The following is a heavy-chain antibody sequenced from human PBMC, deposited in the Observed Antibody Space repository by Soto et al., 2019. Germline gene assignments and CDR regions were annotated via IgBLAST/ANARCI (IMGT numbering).Heavy chain of an antibody. CDR2: INAGNGNT. V-gene: IGHV1-3*05. D-gene: IGHD3-3*01. CDR3: AKGVESYNYAMAV. J-gene: IGHJ6*02. CDR1: EYTFTNYP. Sequence: QVQLVQSGTEEKKPGASVKVSCKASEYTFTNYPIYWVRQAPGQRVEWMGLINAGNGNTKYSQNFQGRVTISRDISASTSYMELNSLRSEHTAVYYCAKGVESYNYAMAVWGQGTTVTVSS.